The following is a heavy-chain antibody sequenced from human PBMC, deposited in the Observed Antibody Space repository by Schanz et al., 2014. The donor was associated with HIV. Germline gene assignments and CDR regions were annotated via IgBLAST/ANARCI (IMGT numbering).Heavy chain of an antibody. J-gene: IGHJ4*02. D-gene: IGHD4-17*01. CDR2: ISPDGDTQ. V-gene: IGHV3-30*03. Sequence: QGQLVESGGGVVRPGRSLRLSCTATGFTFNVYGMHWVRQAPGKGLEWVARISPDGDTQHYADSLKGRFTISRDNAKNSLYLQMNSLRAEDTALYYCACECDYGGNSCFDYWGQGTLVIVSS. CDR3: ACECDYGGNSCFDY. CDR1: GFTFNVYG.